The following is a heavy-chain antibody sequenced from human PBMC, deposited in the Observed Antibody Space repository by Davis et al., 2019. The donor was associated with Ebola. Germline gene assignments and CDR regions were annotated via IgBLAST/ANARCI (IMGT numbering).Heavy chain of an antibody. CDR1: GYSISSGYY. D-gene: IGHD3-10*01. Sequence: PSETLSLTCTVSGYSISSGYYWSWIRQPPGKGLEWIGYIYYSGSTNYNPSLKSRVTISVDTSKNQFSLKLSSVTAADTAVYYCARVPLHRRGFDYWGQGTLVTVSS. J-gene: IGHJ4*02. CDR3: ARVPLHRRGFDY. V-gene: IGHV4-61*01. CDR2: IYYSGST.